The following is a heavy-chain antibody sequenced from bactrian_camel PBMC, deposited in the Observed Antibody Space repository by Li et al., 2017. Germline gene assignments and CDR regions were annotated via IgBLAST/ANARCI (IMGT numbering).Heavy chain of an antibody. CDR3: AAESRVSAIATVYRDGCSLLDSEY. CDR1: GSIRSIPC. CDR2: INRSGST. V-gene: IGHV3S53*01. J-gene: IGHJ4*01. D-gene: IGHD4*01. Sequence: QVQLVESGGGSVQAGGSLRLSCAASGSIRSIPCMAWFRQAPGKAREGVARINRSGSTDYADFVKGRFTISQDNAKTTVYLQMDSLKAEDTAMYYCAAESRVSAIATVYRDGCSLLDSEYWGQGTQVTVS.